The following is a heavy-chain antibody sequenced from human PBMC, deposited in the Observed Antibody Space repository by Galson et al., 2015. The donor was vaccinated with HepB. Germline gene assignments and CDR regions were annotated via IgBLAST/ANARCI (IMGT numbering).Heavy chain of an antibody. CDR1: GFTFDDYA. J-gene: IGHJ4*02. D-gene: IGHD2-2*01. CDR3: AKGFTDCSSTSCYFDY. CDR2: MSWNSVSI. Sequence: SLRLSCAASGFTFDDYAMHWVRQAPGRGLEWVSGMSWNSVSIGYADSVKGRFTISRDNAKNSLYLQMNSLRAEDTALYYCAKGFTDCSSTSCYFDYWGQGTLVTVSS. V-gene: IGHV3-9*01.